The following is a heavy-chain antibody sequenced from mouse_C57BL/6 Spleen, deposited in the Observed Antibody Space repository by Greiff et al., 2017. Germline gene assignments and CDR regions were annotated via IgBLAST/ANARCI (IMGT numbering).Heavy chain of an antibody. CDR3: ARTHYYGSSPRFYAMDY. Sequence: VQLKESGGDLVKPGGSLKLSCAASGFTFSSYGMSWVRQTPDQRLEWVATISSGGSYTYYPDSVKGRFTISRDNAKNTLYLQMSSLKSEDTAMYYCARTHYYGSSPRFYAMDYWGRGTSVTVSS. V-gene: IGHV5-6*01. CDR2: ISSGGSYT. D-gene: IGHD1-1*01. CDR1: GFTFSSYG. J-gene: IGHJ4*01.